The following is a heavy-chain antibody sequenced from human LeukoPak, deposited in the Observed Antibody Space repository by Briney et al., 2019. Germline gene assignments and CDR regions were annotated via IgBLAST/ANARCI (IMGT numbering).Heavy chain of an antibody. J-gene: IGHJ5*02. Sequence: GGSLRLSCAASGFTFSSYWMSWVRQAPGKGLEWVAFIRYDGSNKYYADSVKGRFTISRNNSKNTLYLQMNSLRAEDTAVYYCAKDTLSSPRFDPWGQGTLVTVSS. CDR3: AKDTLSSPRFDP. V-gene: IGHV3-30*02. D-gene: IGHD2-2*01. CDR1: GFTFSSYW. CDR2: IRYDGSNK.